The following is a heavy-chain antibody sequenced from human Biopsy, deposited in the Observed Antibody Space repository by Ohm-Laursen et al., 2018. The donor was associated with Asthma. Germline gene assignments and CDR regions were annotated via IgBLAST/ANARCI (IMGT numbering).Heavy chain of an antibody. CDR2: VFYGGAT. V-gene: IGHV4-59*07. CDR1: GGSISSFY. J-gene: IGHJ1*01. Sequence: SDTLSLTCSVYGGSISSFYWSWIRQPPGKGLEWIGYVFYGGATNYNPSLKSRVTISVDTSKNQFFLRLSSVTAADTAVYYCARGVVYGGDSYAEYLQHWGRGTLVTISS. D-gene: IGHD4-23*01. CDR3: ARGVVYGGDSYAEYLQH.